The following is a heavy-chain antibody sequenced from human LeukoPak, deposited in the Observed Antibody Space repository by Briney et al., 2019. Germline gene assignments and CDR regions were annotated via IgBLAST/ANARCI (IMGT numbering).Heavy chain of an antibody. D-gene: IGHD3-22*01. J-gene: IGHJ4*01. Sequence: GGSLRLSCAASGFTFSSYAMSWVRQAPGKGLEWVSAISGSGGSTYYADSVKGRFTISRDSSKNTLYLQMNSLRAEDTAVYYCARGSGYFLDFDYWGHGTLVTVSS. CDR2: ISGSGGST. V-gene: IGHV3-23*01. CDR3: ARGSGYFLDFDY. CDR1: GFTFSSYA.